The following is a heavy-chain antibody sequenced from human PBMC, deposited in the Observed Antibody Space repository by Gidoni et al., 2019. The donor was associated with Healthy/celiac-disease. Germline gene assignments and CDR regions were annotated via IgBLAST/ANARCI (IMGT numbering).Heavy chain of an antibody. V-gene: IGHV4-34*01. CDR1: GGSFSGYY. CDR3: ARDLIVVVPSDAIYYYYYGMDV. D-gene: IGHD2-2*01. J-gene: IGHJ6*02. CDR2: INHRGST. Sequence: QVQLQQWGAGLLKPSETLSLTCAVYGGSFSGYYWSWIRQPPGKGLEWIGEINHRGSTNYNPSLKSRVTISVDTSKNQFSLKLSSVTAADTAVYYCARDLIVVVPSDAIYYYYYGMDVWVQGTTVTVSS.